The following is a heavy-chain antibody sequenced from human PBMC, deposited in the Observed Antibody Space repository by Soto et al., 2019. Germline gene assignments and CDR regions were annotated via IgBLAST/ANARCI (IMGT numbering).Heavy chain of an antibody. D-gene: IGHD3-16*01. J-gene: IGHJ5*02. CDR2: VHSSGIT. V-gene: IGHV4-61*01. CDR3: ARGLTMGQLPSHFDH. CDR1: GGSVSNDNFY. Sequence: SETLSLTGTVSGGSVSNDNFYWSWIRQPPGKGLEWIGYVHSSGITNYNPSLKRRVTISVDTSRNQFSLRLSSVTAADTAVYYCARGLTMGQLPSHFDHWGQGTLVTVSS.